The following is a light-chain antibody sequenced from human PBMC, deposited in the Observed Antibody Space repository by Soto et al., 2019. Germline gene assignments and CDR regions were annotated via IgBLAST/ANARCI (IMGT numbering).Light chain of an antibody. CDR2: DVS. CDR1: SSDVGGYNY. J-gene: IGLJ2*01. Sequence: QSALTQPASVSGSPGQSITISCTGTSSDVGGYNYVSWYQQHPGKAPKLMIYDVSNRPSGVSNRFSGSKSGNTASLTISGLQAEDEADYYCSSYTSSSTRVFGGGTNVTVL. V-gene: IGLV2-14*01. CDR3: SSYTSSSTRV.